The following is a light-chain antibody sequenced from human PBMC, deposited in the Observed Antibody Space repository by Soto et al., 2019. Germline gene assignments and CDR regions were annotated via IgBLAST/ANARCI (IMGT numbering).Light chain of an antibody. Sequence: EIVLTQSPATLSLSPGERATLSCRASQSVSTYLAWYQQKPGQAPRLLIYAASNRATGIPARFSGSGSGTDFTLTISSLEPEDFAVYYRHHRSNWPLFTFGPGTKVDIK. CDR1: QSVSTY. V-gene: IGKV3-11*01. CDR3: HHRSNWPLFT. CDR2: AAS. J-gene: IGKJ3*01.